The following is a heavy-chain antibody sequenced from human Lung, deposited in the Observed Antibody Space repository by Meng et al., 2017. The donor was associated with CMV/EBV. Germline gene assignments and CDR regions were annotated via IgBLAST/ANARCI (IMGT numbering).Heavy chain of an antibody. Sequence: QLPGSGPGLVKPSQTLSLTCTGSGGSISSRSFYWNWIRQPAGKGLEWIGRLYATGSTNYNPSLESRATISVDTSKNQFSLRLDSVTAADTAVYYCARGPYSTGWCDFWGQGSLVTVSS. CDR1: GGSISSRSFY. CDR3: ARGPYSTGWCDF. J-gene: IGHJ4*02. CDR2: LYATGST. D-gene: IGHD6-19*01. V-gene: IGHV4-61*02.